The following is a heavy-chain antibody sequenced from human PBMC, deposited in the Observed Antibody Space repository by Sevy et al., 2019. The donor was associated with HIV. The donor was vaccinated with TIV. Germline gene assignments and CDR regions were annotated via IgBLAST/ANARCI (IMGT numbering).Heavy chain of an antibody. J-gene: IGHJ6*02. CDR2: IDSGGST. V-gene: IGHV3-66*01. Sequence: GGSLRLSCEASGFTVSGNYMAWVRLAPGKGLEWVSLIDSGGSTYYAGSVKGRFTISKGNAKNTHYLQMNPLRAEDTAVYFCARDRYYDASGYYYDYYGMDVWGQGTTVTVSS. CDR3: ARDRYYDASGYYYDYYGMDV. CDR1: GFTVSGNY. D-gene: IGHD3-22*01.